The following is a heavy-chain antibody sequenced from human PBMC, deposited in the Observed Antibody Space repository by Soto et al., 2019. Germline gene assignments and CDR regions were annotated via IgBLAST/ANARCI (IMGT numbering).Heavy chain of an antibody. CDR3: ARFTPGVGWFDP. CDR2: IYQTGST. V-gene: IGHV4-38-2*01. CDR1: DYSISSGYY. J-gene: IGHJ5*02. Sequence: QVQLQESGPGLVKPSETLSLTCAVSDYSISSGYYWGWIRQPPGKGLEWVGSIYQTGSTYYNPSLKSRVTISVDTSKNRFSLKLTSVTAADTAVYYCARFTPGVGWFDPWGQGTLVTVSS. D-gene: IGHD2-15*01.